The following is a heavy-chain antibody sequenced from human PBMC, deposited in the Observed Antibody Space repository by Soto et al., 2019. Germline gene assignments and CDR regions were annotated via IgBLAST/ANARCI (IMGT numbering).Heavy chain of an antibody. CDR2: IIPIFGTA. V-gene: IGHV1-69*05. Sequence: GASVKVSCKASGGTFSSYAISWVRQAPGQGLEWMGGIIPIFGTANYAQKFQGRVTMTTDTSTSTAYMELRSLRSDDTAMYYCARDHVVRGSYYDYWGQGTLVTVSS. D-gene: IGHD1-26*01. CDR1: GGTFSSYA. J-gene: IGHJ4*02. CDR3: ARDHVVRGSYYDY.